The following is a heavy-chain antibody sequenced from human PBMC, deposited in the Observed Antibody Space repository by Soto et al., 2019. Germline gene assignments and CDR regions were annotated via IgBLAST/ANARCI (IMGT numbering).Heavy chain of an antibody. CDR2: ISWNSGSI. D-gene: IGHD3-22*01. J-gene: IGHJ3*02. CDR1: GFTFDNYV. Sequence: EVQLVESGGGLVQPRRSLRLSCAASGFTFDNYVMHWVRQAPGKGLEWVSGISWNSGSIGYADSVKGRFTISRDNVKNSLYLQMNSLRAEDTALYYCAKDSSGSPIWGQGTMVTVSS. CDR3: AKDSSGSPI. V-gene: IGHV3-9*01.